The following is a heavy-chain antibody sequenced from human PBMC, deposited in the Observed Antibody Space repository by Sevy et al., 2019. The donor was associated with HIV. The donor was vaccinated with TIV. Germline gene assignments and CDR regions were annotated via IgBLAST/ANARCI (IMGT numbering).Heavy chain of an antibody. V-gene: IGHV3-23*01. Sequence: GGSLRLSCAASGFTFRSYAMNWVRQAPGKGLEWVSCISGSGGNTYYADSVKGRFTISRDNSKNTLYLQMNGLGAGDTAVYSCAKDYYDGSGYYPQGAFDIWGQGTMVTVSS. J-gene: IGHJ3*02. CDR2: ISGSGGNT. CDR1: GFTFRSYA. D-gene: IGHD3-22*01. CDR3: AKDYYDGSGYYPQGAFDI.